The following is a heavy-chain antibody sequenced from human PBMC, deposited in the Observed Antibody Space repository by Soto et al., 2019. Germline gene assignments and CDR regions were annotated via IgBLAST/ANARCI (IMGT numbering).Heavy chain of an antibody. CDR2: ISAYNGNT. CDR1: GYTFTSYG. Sequence: GASVKVSCKASGYTFTSYGISWVRQAPGQGLEWMGWISAYNGNTNYAQKLQGRVTMTTDTSTSTAYMELRSLRSDDTAVYYCARDMHSSSWYPEHWFDPWGQGTLVTV. D-gene: IGHD6-13*01. CDR3: ARDMHSSSWYPEHWFDP. V-gene: IGHV1-18*01. J-gene: IGHJ5*02.